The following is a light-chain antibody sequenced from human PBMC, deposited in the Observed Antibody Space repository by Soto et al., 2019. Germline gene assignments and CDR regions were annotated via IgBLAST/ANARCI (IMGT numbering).Light chain of an antibody. CDR3: QQYGSSPRT. CDR2: GPS. Sequence: EIVLTQSPGTLSLSPGERATLSCRASQSVSSSYLAWYQQKPGQAPRLLIYGPSSRATGIPARFSGSGSGTDFTLTISRLEPEDFAVYYCQQYGSSPRTFGPGTKVDIK. V-gene: IGKV3-20*01. CDR1: QSVSSSY. J-gene: IGKJ3*01.